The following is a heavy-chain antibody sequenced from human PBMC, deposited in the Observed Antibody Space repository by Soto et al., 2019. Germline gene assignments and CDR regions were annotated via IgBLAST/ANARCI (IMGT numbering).Heavy chain of an antibody. CDR2: IYDDGTT. CDR3: VSSWSAIYGDALDV. V-gene: IGHV4-59*03. CDR1: VGSISSYF. J-gene: IGHJ3*01. Sequence: PSETLSLTCSVAVGSISSYFRNWLRQPPGKGLEWIGYIYDDGTTDYNPSLKSRVTILLDMSKNQFSLKLSSVTAADTAVYYCVSSWSAIYGDALDVWGQGTMVTVSS. D-gene: IGHD3-3*01.